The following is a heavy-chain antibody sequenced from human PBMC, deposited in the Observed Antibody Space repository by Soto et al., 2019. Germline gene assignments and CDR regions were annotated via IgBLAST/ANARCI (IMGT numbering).Heavy chain of an antibody. D-gene: IGHD2-15*01. Sequence: GGSLRLSCAASGLTFNRYWMHWVRHAPGKGLVWVSHINTDGSNTNYADSVKGRLTISRDNAKSTLFLQMNSLRDEDTAVYYCAREFCSGGNCYTYYFDPWGQGIPVTVSS. CDR2: INTDGSNT. V-gene: IGHV3-74*01. CDR1: GLTFNRYW. CDR3: AREFCSGGNCYTYYFDP. J-gene: IGHJ5*02.